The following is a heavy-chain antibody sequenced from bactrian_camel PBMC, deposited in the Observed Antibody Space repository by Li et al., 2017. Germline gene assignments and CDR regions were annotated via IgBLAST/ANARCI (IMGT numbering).Heavy chain of an antibody. CDR1: GDTISRYC. CDR2: IESDGST. J-gene: IGHJ7*01. D-gene: IGHD3*01. V-gene: IGHV3S9*01. Sequence: HVQLVESGGGLVQPGGSLRLSCAASGDTISRYCMGWFRLIPDKEREGVAGIESDGSTSYTDSVKGRFTVSRDDARNTLLLKMDSLKPEDTAMYYCAADVDDSGNWCYSWYTATDMDYWGDGTQVTVS.